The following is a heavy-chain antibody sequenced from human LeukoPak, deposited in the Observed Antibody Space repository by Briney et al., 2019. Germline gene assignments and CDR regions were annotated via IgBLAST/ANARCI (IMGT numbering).Heavy chain of an antibody. CDR1: GFTFTTSW. V-gene: IGHV3-7*01. J-gene: IGHJ4*02. D-gene: IGHD1-1*01. CDR2: IRKAVRKI. Sequence: GGSLRLSCVASGFTFTTSWMTWVRQAPGKGLEWVANIRKAVRKIYYADFMNSRSTNTRDNSKNSLKVQIHTLRAEETGLYYCVRDGDSWNDFGHWGQGTLVTVSS. CDR3: VRDGDSWNDFGH.